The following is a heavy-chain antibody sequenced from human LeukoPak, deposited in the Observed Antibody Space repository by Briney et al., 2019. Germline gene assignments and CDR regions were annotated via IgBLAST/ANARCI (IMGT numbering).Heavy chain of an antibody. CDR3: ARESSSSSFGYYYYGMDV. Sequence: GGSLRLSCAASGFTVSSNYMSWVRQAPGKGLEWVSVIYSGGSTYYADSVKGRFTISRDNSKSTLYLQMNSLRAEDTAVYYCARESSSSSFGYYYYGMDVWGQGTTVTVSS. CDR2: IYSGGST. V-gene: IGHV3-53*01. J-gene: IGHJ6*02. D-gene: IGHD6-13*01. CDR1: GFTVSSNY.